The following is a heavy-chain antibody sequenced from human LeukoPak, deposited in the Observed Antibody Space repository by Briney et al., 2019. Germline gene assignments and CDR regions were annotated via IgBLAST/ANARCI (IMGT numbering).Heavy chain of an antibody. CDR3: ARDLGLRFLEWSL. J-gene: IGHJ4*02. V-gene: IGHV1-69*04. CDR2: IIPILGIA. D-gene: IGHD3-3*01. CDR1: GGTFGSYA. Sequence: ASVKVSCKVSGGTFGSYAISWVRQAPGQGLEWMGRIIPILGIANYAQKFQGRVTITADKSTSTAYMELSSLRSEDTAVYYCARDLGLRFLEWSLWGQGTLVTVSS.